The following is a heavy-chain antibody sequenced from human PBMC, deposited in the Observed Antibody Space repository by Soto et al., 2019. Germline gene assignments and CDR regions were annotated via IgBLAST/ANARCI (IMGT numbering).Heavy chain of an antibody. CDR3: ATVPVLRSSGWNYSDY. CDR1: GYTLTELS. D-gene: IGHD6-19*01. J-gene: IGHJ4*02. V-gene: IGHV1-24*01. CDR2: FDPEDGET. Sequence: ASVKVSCKFSGYTLTELSMHWVRQAPGKGLEWMGGFDPEDGETIYAQKFQGRVTMTEDTSTDTAYMELSSLRSEDTAVYYCATVPVLRSSGWNYSDYWGQGTLVTVSS.